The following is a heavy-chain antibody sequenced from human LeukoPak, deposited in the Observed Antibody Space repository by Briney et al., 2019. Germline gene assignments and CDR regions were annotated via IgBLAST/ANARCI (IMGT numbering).Heavy chain of an antibody. Sequence: GGSLRLSCAASGFTFSSYAMSWVRQAPGKGLEWVSAISGSGGSTYYADSVKGRFTISRDNSKNTLYLQMNSLRAEDTAVYYCAKDLRGYYESSGYLDYWGQGTLVTVSS. D-gene: IGHD3-22*01. CDR3: AKDLRGYYESSGYLDY. J-gene: IGHJ4*02. CDR2: ISGSGGST. CDR1: GFTFSSYA. V-gene: IGHV3-23*01.